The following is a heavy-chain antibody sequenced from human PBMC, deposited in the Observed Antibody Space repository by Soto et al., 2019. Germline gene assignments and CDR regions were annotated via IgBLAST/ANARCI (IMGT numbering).Heavy chain of an antibody. J-gene: IGHJ6*02. CDR3: TRVWLLATDYYYYGVDV. CDR1: GDSVSSNSAA. Sequence: SQTLSLTCAISGDSVSSNSAAWNWIRQSPSRGLEWLGRTYYRSKWYNDSAVSVKSRITINPDTSTNQFSLQLNSVTPEDTAVYYCTRVWLLATDYYYYGVDVWGQGTTVTVSS. CDR2: TYYRSKWYN. D-gene: IGHD3-22*01. V-gene: IGHV6-1*01.